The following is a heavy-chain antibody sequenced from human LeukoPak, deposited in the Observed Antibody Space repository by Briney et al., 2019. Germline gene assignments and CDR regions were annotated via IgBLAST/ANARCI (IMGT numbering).Heavy chain of an antibody. J-gene: IGHJ1*01. CDR3: ARGGLGYGGNPTEYFQH. D-gene: IGHD4-23*01. Sequence: PSETLSLTCAVYGGSFSGYYWSWIRQPPGKGLEWIGEINHSGSTNYNPSLKSRVTISVDTSKNQFSLKLSSVTAADTAVYYCARGGLGYGGNPTEYFQHWGQGTLVTVSS. CDR1: GGSFSGYY. CDR2: INHSGST. V-gene: IGHV4-34*01.